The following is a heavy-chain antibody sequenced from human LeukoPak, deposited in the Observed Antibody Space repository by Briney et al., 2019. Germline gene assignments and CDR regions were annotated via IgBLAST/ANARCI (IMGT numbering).Heavy chain of an antibody. Sequence: PGGSLRLSCAASGFTFSSYEMNWVRQAPGKGLEWVGFIRSKAYGGTTEYAASVKGRFTISRDDSKSIAYLQMNSLKTEDTAVYYCARDWGGYSWGQGTLVTVSS. J-gene: IGHJ4*02. D-gene: IGHD1-26*01. CDR1: GFTFSSYE. CDR3: ARDWGGYS. CDR2: IRSKAYGGTT. V-gene: IGHV3-49*04.